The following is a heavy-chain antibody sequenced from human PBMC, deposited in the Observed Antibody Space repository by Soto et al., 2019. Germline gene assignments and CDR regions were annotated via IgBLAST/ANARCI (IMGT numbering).Heavy chain of an antibody. J-gene: IGHJ3*02. CDR2: IYYSGST. CDR1: GGSISSGGYY. V-gene: IGHV4-31*03. D-gene: IGHD3-3*01. CDR3: ARAITIFGDAFDI. Sequence: QVQLQESGPGLVKPSQTLSLTCTVSGGSISSGGYYWSWIRQHPGKGLEWIGYIYYSGSTYYNPSLKSRVTISVDTSKNQCTLKLSSVTAADTALYYCARAITIFGDAFDIWGQGTMVTVSS.